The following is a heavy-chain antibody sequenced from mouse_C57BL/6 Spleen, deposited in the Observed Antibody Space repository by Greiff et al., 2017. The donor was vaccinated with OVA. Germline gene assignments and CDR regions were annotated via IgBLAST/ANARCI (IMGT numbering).Heavy chain of an antibody. CDR3: ARDWARAMDY. CDR1: GYSFTGYY. D-gene: IGHD4-1*01. Sequence: EVQLQQSGPELVTPGASVKISCKASGYSFTGYYMTWVKQSPEKSLEWIGEINPSTGGTTSNQKFKAKATLTVDKSTSTADMQLKSLTSDDSAVDYCARDWARAMDYWGKGTSVTVAS. V-gene: IGHV1-42*01. J-gene: IGHJ4*01. CDR2: INPSTGGT.